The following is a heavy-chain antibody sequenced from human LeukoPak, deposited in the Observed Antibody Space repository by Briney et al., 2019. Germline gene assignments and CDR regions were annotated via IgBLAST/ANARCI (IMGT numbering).Heavy chain of an antibody. CDR2: IKQDGSEK. D-gene: IGHD3-22*01. CDR1: GFTLSDYW. Sequence: GGSLRLSCAASGFTLSDYWMSCLRQAPGKGLEWVANIKQDGSEKHYVDSLRGRFTISRDNAKNSLDQQMNSLRAEDTAVYFCARDLYYFDNRGYYASDLWGQGTLVTVSS. J-gene: IGHJ5*02. V-gene: IGHV3-7*01. CDR3: ARDLYYFDNRGYYASDL.